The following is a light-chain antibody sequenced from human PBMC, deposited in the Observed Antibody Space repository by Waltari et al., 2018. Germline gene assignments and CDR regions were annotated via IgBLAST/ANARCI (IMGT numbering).Light chain of an antibody. CDR3: SSYTSVNTVV. CDR2: DVS. CDR1: SSDVGAYNY. J-gene: IGLJ2*01. Sequence: HSALTQPASVSGSPGQSITISCTGSSSDVGAYNYVSWYQHHPGKAPQLIISDVSDRPSGVSDRFSGSKSGNTASLSISGLRADDEANYYCSSYTSVNTVVFGGGTKVTVL. V-gene: IGLV2-14*03.